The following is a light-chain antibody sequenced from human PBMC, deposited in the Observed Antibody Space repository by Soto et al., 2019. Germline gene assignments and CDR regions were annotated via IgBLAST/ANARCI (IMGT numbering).Light chain of an antibody. V-gene: IGKV3-20*01. CDR1: QSVSNNY. CDR3: QQYSTYSWT. CDR2: SAS. J-gene: IGKJ1*01. Sequence: EIVLTQSPGTLSLSPGERATLSCRASQSVSNNYLAWYQQKPGQAPRLLIYSASSRATGIPDRFSGSGSGTEFTLTISSLQPDDSATYFCQQYSTYSWTFGQGTKVDIK.